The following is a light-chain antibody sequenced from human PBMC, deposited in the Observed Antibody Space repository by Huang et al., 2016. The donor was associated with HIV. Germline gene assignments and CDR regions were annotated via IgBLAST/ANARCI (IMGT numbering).Light chain of an antibody. J-gene: IGKJ1*01. CDR3: QQYYSAVWT. Sequence: DIQMTQSPSSLSASVGDRVTINCRASQGISYSLAWYQQKPGKAPKLLLYGASRLEGGVPSRFSGSGSGTDYTLTISSLQPEDFSTYYCQQYYSAVWTFGQGTKVDI. CDR1: QGISYS. CDR2: GAS. V-gene: IGKV1-NL1*01.